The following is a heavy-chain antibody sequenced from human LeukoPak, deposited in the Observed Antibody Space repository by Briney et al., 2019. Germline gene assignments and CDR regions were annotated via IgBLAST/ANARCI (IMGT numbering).Heavy chain of an antibody. J-gene: IGHJ4*02. CDR2: ISYDGSNK. Sequence: GGSLRLSCAASGFTFSSYAMHWVRQAPGKGLEWVAVISYDGSNKYYADSVKGRFTISRDNSKNTLYLQMNSLRAEDTAVYYCVKGLYPIVRSPFDYWGQGTLVTVSS. CDR1: GFTFSSYA. V-gene: IGHV3-30*04. CDR3: VKGLYPIVRSPFDY. D-gene: IGHD3-10*01.